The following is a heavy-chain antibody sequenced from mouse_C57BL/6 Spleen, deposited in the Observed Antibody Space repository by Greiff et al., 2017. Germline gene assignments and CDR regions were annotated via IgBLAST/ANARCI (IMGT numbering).Heavy chain of an antibody. V-gene: IGHV5-17*01. CDR1: GFTFSDYG. CDR2: ISSGSSTI. J-gene: IGHJ3*01. D-gene: IGHD1-1*01. CDR3: SSIYYGSSYGFAY. Sequence: EVQLVESGGGLVKPGGSLKLSCAASGFTFSDYGMHWVRQAPEKGLEWVAYISSGSSTIYYADTVKGRFTISRDNAKNTLFLQMTSLRSEDTAMYYWSSIYYGSSYGFAYWCQGTLVTVSA.